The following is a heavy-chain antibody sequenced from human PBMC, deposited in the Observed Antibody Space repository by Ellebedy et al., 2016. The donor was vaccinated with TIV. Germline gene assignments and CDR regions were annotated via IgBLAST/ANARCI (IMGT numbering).Heavy chain of an antibody. Sequence: SETLSLTXSVSGGSVNIKNYYWGWIRQPPGKGLEWIGAISNTGATHYNESLKSRVTISVDTSKNQFSLKLSSVTAADTAVYYCARYRSGIVVVPAHYGVDVWGQGTTVTVSS. D-gene: IGHD2-2*01. CDR2: ISNTGAT. J-gene: IGHJ6*02. V-gene: IGHV4-39*01. CDR1: GGSVNIKNYY. CDR3: ARYRSGIVVVPAHYGVDV.